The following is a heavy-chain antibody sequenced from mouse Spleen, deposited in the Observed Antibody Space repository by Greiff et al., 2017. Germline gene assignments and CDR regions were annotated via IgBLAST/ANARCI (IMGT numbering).Heavy chain of an antibody. Sequence: VKLMESGPGLVAPSQSLSITCTVSGFSLTNYAVHWVRQSPGKGLEWLGVIWSDGSTDYNAAFISRLSISKDNSKSQVFFKMNSLQADDTAIYYCASLYYYDGSYVGAMDYWGQGTSVTVSS. CDR2: IWSDGST. D-gene: IGHD1-1*01. J-gene: IGHJ4*01. CDR3: ASLYYYDGSYVGAMDY. V-gene: IGHV2-4-1*01. CDR1: GFSLTNYA.